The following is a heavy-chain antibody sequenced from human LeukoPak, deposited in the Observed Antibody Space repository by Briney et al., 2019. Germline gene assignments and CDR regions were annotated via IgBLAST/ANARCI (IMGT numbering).Heavy chain of an antibody. CDR2: ISAYNGNT. Sequence: GASVKVSCKASGYTFTSYGISWVRQAPGQGLEWMGWISAYNGNTNYAQKLQGRVTMTTDTSTSTAYMELRSLRSDDTAVYYCARELGYSRGWCKNGYYYYYYGMDVWGQGTTVTASS. J-gene: IGHJ6*02. CDR1: GYTFTSYG. D-gene: IGHD6-19*01. CDR3: ARELGYSRGWCKNGYYYYYYGMDV. V-gene: IGHV1-18*01.